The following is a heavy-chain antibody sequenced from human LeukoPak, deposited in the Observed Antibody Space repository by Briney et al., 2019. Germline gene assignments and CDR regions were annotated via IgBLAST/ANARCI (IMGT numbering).Heavy chain of an antibody. J-gene: IGHJ3*02. V-gene: IGHV3-23*01. CDR1: GFTFSSYA. Sequence: GGSLRLSCAASGFTFSSYAVGWVRQAPGQGLKRVSAVSSSGGSAYYADSVKGRFTISRDNSKNTVYLQVNSLRAEDTAVYYCARACSGGSCYLAAFDIWGQGTMVSVSS. CDR2: VSSSGGSA. CDR3: ARACSGGSCYLAAFDI. D-gene: IGHD2-15*01.